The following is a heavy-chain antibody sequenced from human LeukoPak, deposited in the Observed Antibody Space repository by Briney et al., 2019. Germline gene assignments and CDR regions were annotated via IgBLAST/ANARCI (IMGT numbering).Heavy chain of an antibody. V-gene: IGHV4-4*09. CDR3: ARNIMTTVRVWWFDP. CDR2: IQTSAST. D-gene: IGHD4-11*01. Sequence: PSESLSLACTVSGASISSYYWGWARQPPGKGLEWSGYIQTSASTNYNPSHNSRVTISVDPSKNQFSLQLSSGSASDTAVYYCARNIMTTVRVWWFDPWGQETLVTVSS. CDR1: GASISSYY. J-gene: IGHJ5*02.